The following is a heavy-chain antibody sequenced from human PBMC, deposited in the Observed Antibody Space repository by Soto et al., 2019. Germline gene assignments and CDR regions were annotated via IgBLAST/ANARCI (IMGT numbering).Heavy chain of an antibody. CDR2: IGTAGDT. CDR1: GFTFSSYD. CDR3: AREWVSCAFDI. V-gene: IGHV3-13*01. J-gene: IGHJ3*02. D-gene: IGHD6-13*01. Sequence: PGGSLRLSCAASGFTFSSYDMHWVRQATGKGLEWVSAIGTAGDTYYPGSVKGRFTISRENAKNSLYLQMNSLRAEDTAVYYCAREWVSCAFDIWGQGTMVTVSS.